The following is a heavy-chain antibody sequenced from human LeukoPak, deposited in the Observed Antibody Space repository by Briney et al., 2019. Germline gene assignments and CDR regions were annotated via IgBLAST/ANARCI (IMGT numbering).Heavy chain of an antibody. D-gene: IGHD3-10*01. J-gene: IGHJ4*02. Sequence: KTGGSLRLSCAASGFTFTNAWMTWVRQAPGKGLEWVGRIKSKGDGETTDYTAPVKGRFTMSRDDSKATLYLQMNSLAAEDTAVYYCTTDLGLTMIRGVIVYWGRGALVTVSS. V-gene: IGHV3-15*01. CDR2: IKSKGDGETT. CDR3: TTDLGLTMIRGVIVY. CDR1: GFTFTNAW.